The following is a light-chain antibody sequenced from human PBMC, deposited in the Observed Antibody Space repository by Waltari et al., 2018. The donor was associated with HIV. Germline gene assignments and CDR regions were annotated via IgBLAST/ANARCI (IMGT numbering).Light chain of an antibody. Sequence: DIVMTQSPDSLAGSRGERATISCKSGQNLLYSATNKTSLAWYQQTSGRPPKLLIYCASTRASGVPALFSGSGSATNFSLTINHLQAEDVAVYYSQQSFSAPYTFGHGPTLAVK. J-gene: IGKJ2*01. CDR3: QQSFSAPYT. CDR1: QNLLYSATNKTS. CDR2: CAS. V-gene: IGKV4-1*01.